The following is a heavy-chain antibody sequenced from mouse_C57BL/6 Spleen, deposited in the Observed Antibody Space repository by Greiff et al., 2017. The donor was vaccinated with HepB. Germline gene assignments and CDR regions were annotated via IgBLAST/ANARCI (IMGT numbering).Heavy chain of an antibody. Sequence: EVHLVESGGGLVKPGGSLKLSCAASGFTFSDYGMHWVRQAPAKGLEWVAYISSGSSTIYYADTVKGRFTISRDNAKNSLFLQMTSLRSEDTAMYYCARETYFYAMDYGGQGTSVTVSS. V-gene: IGHV5-17*01. CDR1: GFTFSDYG. J-gene: IGHJ4*01. CDR3: ARETYFYAMDY. CDR2: ISSGSSTI.